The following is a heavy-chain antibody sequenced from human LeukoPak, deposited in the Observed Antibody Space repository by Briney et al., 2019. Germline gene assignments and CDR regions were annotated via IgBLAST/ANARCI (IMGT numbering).Heavy chain of an antibody. CDR3: ARGKDIAVAGSPDY. J-gene: IGHJ4*02. D-gene: IGHD6-19*01. V-gene: IGHV3-74*01. CDR2: INTDGRSV. CDR1: GFTFSNYW. Sequence: PGGSLRLSCAASGFTFSNYWMHWVRQAPGKGPVWVSRINTDGRSVSHADSVKGGLTISRDNPKDTLYLQMNSLRAEDTAVYYCARGKDIAVAGSPDYWGQGTLVTVSS.